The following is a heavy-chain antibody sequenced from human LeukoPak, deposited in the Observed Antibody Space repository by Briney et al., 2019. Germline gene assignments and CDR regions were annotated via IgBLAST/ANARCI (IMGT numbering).Heavy chain of an antibody. D-gene: IGHD3-3*01. CDR2: INPNSGGT. V-gene: IGHV1-2*02. Sequence: ASVKVSCKASGYTFTGYYMHWVRQAPGQGLEWMGWINPNSGGTNYAQKFQGRVTITADESTSTAYMELSSLRSEDTAVYYCARGVPYYDFWSARGQHAFDIWGQGTMVTVSS. CDR3: ARGVPYYDFWSARGQHAFDI. J-gene: IGHJ3*02. CDR1: GYTFTGYY.